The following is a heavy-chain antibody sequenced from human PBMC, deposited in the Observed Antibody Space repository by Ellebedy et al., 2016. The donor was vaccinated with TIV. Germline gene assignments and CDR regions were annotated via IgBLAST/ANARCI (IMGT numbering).Heavy chain of an antibody. CDR3: VRVLGQQLESGSYFNY. CDR2: ISSDSNSK. Sequence: GESLKISCAASGFTFSSFSMNWVRQAPGKGLEWVSYISSDSNSKYYADTVKGRFTISRDNSKNTLWLQMNSLTTEDTAVYFCVRVLGQQLESGSYFNYWGPGTLVTVSS. D-gene: IGHD3-16*01. J-gene: IGHJ4*02. V-gene: IGHV3-48*01. CDR1: GFTFSSFS.